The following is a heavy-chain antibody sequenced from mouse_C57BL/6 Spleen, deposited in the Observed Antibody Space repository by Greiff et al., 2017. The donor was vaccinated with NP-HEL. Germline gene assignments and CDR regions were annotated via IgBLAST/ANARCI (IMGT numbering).Heavy chain of an antibody. CDR2: IDPSDSYT. Sequence: VQLQQPGAELVMPGASVKLSCKASGYTFTSYWMHWVKQRPGQGLEWIGEIDPSDSYTNYNQKFKGKSTLTVDKSSSTAYMQLSSLTSEDSAVYYCARSMGGWFAYWGQGTLVTVSA. D-gene: IGHD2-3*01. CDR1: GYTFTSYW. V-gene: IGHV1-69*01. CDR3: ARSMGGWFAY. J-gene: IGHJ3*01.